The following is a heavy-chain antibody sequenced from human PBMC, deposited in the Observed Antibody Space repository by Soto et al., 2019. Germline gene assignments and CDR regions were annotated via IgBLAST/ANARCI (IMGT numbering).Heavy chain of an antibody. V-gene: IGHV4-34*01. Sequence: SGDPFPPLAVYCGSFPGFYWSWLRQPLGKGPEWIGEINHSGSTKYNPSLENRVTISVDTSKNQFSLRLNSVSAADTAVYYCARTGGMDLWSQGATVTVSS. CDR3: ARTGGMDL. J-gene: IGHJ6*02. CDR2: INHSGST. CDR1: CGSFPGFY.